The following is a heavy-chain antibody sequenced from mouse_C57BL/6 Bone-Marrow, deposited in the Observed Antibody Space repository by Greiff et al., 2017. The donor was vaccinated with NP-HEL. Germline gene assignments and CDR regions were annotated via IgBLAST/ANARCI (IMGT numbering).Heavy chain of an antibody. Sequence: VKLEESGPGLVAPSQSLSITCTVSGFSLTSYGVDWVRQSPGKGLEWLGVIWGVGSTNYTSALKSRLSIGKDHSKSPVFLKMNSLQTDDTAMYYWASVYGSSYSYFDVWGTGTTVTVSS. V-gene: IGHV2-6*01. CDR2: IWGVGST. J-gene: IGHJ1*03. CDR1: GFSLTSYG. D-gene: IGHD1-1*01. CDR3: ASVYGSSYSYFDV.